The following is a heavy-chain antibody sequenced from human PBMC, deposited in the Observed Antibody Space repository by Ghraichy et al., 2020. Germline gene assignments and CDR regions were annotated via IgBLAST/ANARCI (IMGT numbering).Heavy chain of an antibody. CDR1: GFTFSRYG. J-gene: IGHJ4*02. CDR2: ISSDEKTK. D-gene: IGHD1-26*01. V-gene: IGHV3-30*18. CDR3: TKGEDGSPDY. Sequence: GGSLRLSCAASGFTFSRYGLHWVRQAPGKGLEWVTLISSDEKTKFYADSVKGRFTISRDNSKNTLFLQMNSLRAEDTAVYYCTKGEDGSPDYWCQGTLVIVSS.